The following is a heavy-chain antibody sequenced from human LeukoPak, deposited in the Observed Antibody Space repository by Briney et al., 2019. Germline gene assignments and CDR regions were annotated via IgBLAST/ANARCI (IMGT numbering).Heavy chain of an antibody. V-gene: IGHV5-51*01. CDR1: GYSFTSYW. J-gene: IGHJ5*02. CDR2: IYPGDSDT. CDR3: ARHPIEGATQSWFDP. Sequence: GKSLKISRKGSGYSFTSYWIGWVRQMPGKGLEWMGIIYPGDSDTRYSPSFQGQVTISADKSISTAYLQWSSLKASDTAMYYCARHPIEGATQSWFDPWGQGTLVTVSS. D-gene: IGHD1-26*01.